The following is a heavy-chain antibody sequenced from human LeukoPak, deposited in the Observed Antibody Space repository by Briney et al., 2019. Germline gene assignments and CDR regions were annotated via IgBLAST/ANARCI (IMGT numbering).Heavy chain of an antibody. J-gene: IGHJ5*02. V-gene: IGHV4-30-2*01. CDR1: GGSISSGGYY. Sequence: SETLSLTCTVSGGSISSGGYYWSWIRQPPGKGLEWIGYIYHSGSTYYNPSLKSRVTISVDRSKNQFSLKLSSVTAADTAVYYCARDCPLGYIAARRKPGWFDPWGQGTLVTVSS. D-gene: IGHD6-6*01. CDR2: IYHSGST. CDR3: ARDCPLGYIAARRKPGWFDP.